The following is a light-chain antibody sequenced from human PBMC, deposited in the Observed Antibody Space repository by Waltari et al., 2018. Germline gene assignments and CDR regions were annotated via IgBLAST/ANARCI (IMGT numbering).Light chain of an antibody. Sequence: QSVLTQPPSVSGAPGQRVTIPCPGSSSNIGAGNDVHWYQQLPGSAPKLLISANTNRPAGFPDRFSGSKSGTSASLAITGLQAEDEGDYYCQSFDNSLSVPYVFGTGTKVTVL. V-gene: IGLV1-40*01. CDR3: QSFDNSLSVPYV. CDR1: SSNIGAGND. J-gene: IGLJ1*01. CDR2: ANT.